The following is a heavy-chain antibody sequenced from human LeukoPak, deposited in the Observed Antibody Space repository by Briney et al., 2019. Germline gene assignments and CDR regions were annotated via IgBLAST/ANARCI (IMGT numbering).Heavy chain of an antibody. J-gene: IGHJ4*02. CDR1: GGSMSGYY. CDR3: ASSARSGWPYYFDY. V-gene: IGHV4-59*08. Sequence: PSETLSLTCTVSGGSMSGYYWTWIRQAPGKGLEWLGYIYYSGNISYNPSLRRRVTMSVDTSKNQFSLKLSSVTAADTAVYYCASSARSGWPYYFDYWGQGTLVTVSS. D-gene: IGHD6-19*01. CDR2: IYYSGNI.